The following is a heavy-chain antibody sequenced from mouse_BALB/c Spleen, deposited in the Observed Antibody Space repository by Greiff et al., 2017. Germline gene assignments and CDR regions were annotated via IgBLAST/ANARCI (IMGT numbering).Heavy chain of an antibody. CDR1: GFTFSSYA. CDR3: AREGLTTVLDY. J-gene: IGHJ4*01. CDR2: ISSGGST. Sequence: EVKVVESGGGLVKPGGSLKLSCAASGFTFSSYAMSWVRQTPEKRLEWVASISSGGSTYYPDSVKGRFTISRDNARNILYLQMSSLRSEDTAMYYCAREGLTTVLDYWGQGTSVTVSS. V-gene: IGHV5-6-5*01. D-gene: IGHD1-1*01.